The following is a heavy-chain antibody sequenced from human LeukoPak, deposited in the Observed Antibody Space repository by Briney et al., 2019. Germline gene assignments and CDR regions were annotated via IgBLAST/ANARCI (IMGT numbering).Heavy chain of an antibody. V-gene: IGHV3-23*01. Sequence: PGGSQRLSCAASGLPISSYWMSWLRQAPGKGLEWFSGLTHSGGNTYYADSVKGRFTISRDNSKNTLSLQMNSLRAEEAAVYYCVKFRGIQHYNYHMDVWGKGTTVTVS. CDR2: LTHSGGNT. CDR3: VKFRGIQHYNYHMDV. J-gene: IGHJ6*03. CDR1: GLPISSYW. D-gene: IGHD3-10*01.